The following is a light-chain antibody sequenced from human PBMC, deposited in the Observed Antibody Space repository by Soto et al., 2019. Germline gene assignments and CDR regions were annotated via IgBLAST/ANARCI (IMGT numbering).Light chain of an antibody. CDR2: DAS. CDR3: QQYIDWPRT. CDR1: QSVGTF. V-gene: IGKV3-11*01. J-gene: IGKJ4*01. Sequence: EIVLTQSPATLSLSPGERATLSCRASQSVGTFLAWYQQRPGQAPRLLMYDASDRATGIPTRFSGAGSGAEFTLTISSLQSEDSAVYFCQQYIDWPRTFGGGTRVEIK.